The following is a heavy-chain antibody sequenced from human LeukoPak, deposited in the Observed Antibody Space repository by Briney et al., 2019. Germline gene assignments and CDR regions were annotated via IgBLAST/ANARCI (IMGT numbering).Heavy chain of an antibody. CDR1: GFTFSSHW. CDR3: VISSWDF. Sequence: GGSLRLSCAASGFTFSSHWMHWVRQAPGKGLEWVSYISSTYDTIYYADSVKGRFTISRDNVKNSLYLQMNSLRDEDTAVYYCVISSWDFWGQGALVTVSS. J-gene: IGHJ4*02. D-gene: IGHD6-13*01. CDR2: ISSTYDTI. V-gene: IGHV3-48*02.